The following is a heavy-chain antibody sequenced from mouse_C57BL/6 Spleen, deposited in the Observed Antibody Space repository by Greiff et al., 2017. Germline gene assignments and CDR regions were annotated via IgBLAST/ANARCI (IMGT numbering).Heavy chain of an antibody. D-gene: IGHD1-1*01. CDR1: GYTFTSYW. CDR2: IHPNSGST. CDR3: ASYYYGDKAWFAY. V-gene: IGHV1-64*01. Sequence: QVQLQQPGAELVKPGASVKLSCKASGYTFTSYWMHWVKQRPGQGLEWIGMIHPNSGSTNYNEKFKSKATLTVDNSSSTAYMQLSSLTSEDAAVYFGASYYYGDKAWFAYWGQGTLVTVSA. J-gene: IGHJ3*01.